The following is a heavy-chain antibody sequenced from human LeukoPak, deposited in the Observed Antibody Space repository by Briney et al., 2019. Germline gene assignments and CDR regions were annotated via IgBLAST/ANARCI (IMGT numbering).Heavy chain of an antibody. CDR3: ARGPSLVVAAPPFDY. Sequence: SETLSLTCAVYGGSFSGYYWSWIRQPPGKGLEWIGEINHSGSTNYNPSLKSRVTISVDTSKNQFSLKLSSVTAADTAVYYCARGPSLVVAAPPFDYWGQGTLVTVSS. D-gene: IGHD2-15*01. CDR2: INHSGST. CDR1: GGSFSGYY. V-gene: IGHV4-34*01. J-gene: IGHJ4*02.